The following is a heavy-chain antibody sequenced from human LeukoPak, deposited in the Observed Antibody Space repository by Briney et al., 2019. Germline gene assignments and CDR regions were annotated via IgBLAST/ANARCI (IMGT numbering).Heavy chain of an antibody. V-gene: IGHV3-30*18. D-gene: IGHD1-26*01. CDR3: AKGDRYSGGHPLLY. Sequence: GGSLRLSCAAPGFTFSSYGMHWVRQAPGKGLEWVAGISYDGSNKYYADSVKGRFTISRDNSKNTLYLQMNSLRAEDTAVYYCAKGDRYSGGHPLLYWGPGTLVTVSS. CDR1: GFTFSSYG. CDR2: ISYDGSNK. J-gene: IGHJ4*02.